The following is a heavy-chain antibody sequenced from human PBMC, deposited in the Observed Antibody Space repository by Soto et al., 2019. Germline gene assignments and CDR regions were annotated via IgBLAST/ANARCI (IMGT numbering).Heavy chain of an antibody. CDR1: GDSVSSNSAA. J-gene: IGHJ4*02. Sequence: PSQTLSLTCVISGDSVSSNSAAWNWIRQSPSSGLEWLGRTFYRSKWYNEYAVSVNSRITINPDTVRNQFSLQLRSLTPDDTAVYYCTRFGGGENYWGQGTPVTSPQ. CDR2: TFYRSKWYN. CDR3: TRFGGGENY. V-gene: IGHV6-1*01. D-gene: IGHD2-21*01.